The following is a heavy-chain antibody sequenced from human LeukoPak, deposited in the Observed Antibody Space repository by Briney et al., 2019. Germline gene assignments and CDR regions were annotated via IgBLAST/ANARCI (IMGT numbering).Heavy chain of an antibody. Sequence: PGGSLRLSCAASGFTFSSYSMNWVRQAPGKGLEWVSSISSSSSYIYYADSVKGRFTISRDNAKNSLYLQINSLRAEDTAVYYCARDLYYDSSPLDYWGQGTLVTVSS. V-gene: IGHV3-21*01. CDR3: ARDLYYDSSPLDY. CDR1: GFTFSSYS. CDR2: ISSSSSYI. D-gene: IGHD3-22*01. J-gene: IGHJ4*02.